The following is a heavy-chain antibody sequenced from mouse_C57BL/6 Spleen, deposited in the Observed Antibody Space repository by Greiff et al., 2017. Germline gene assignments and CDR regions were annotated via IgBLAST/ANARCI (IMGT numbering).Heavy chain of an antibody. CDR2: ISDGGSYT. CDR1: GFTFSSYA. J-gene: IGHJ2*01. V-gene: IGHV5-4*01. Sequence: EVKLVESGGGLVKPGGSLKLSCAASGFTFSSYAMSWVRQTPERRLEWVATISDGGSYTYYPDNVKGRFTIARDNAKNNLYLQMSHLKSEDTAMYYCARENDGYYTTFDYWGQGTTLTVSS. D-gene: IGHD2-3*01. CDR3: ARENDGYYTTFDY.